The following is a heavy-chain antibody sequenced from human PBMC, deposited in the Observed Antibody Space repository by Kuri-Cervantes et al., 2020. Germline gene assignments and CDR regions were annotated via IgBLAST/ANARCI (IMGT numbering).Heavy chain of an antibody. CDR3: AKPPEYYYDPSGYFDS. V-gene: IGHV3-23*01. CDR2: ITGSSHIT. J-gene: IGHJ4*02. Sequence: GESLKISCAASRFIFDDYGMSWVRRAPGKGLEWVWGITGSSHITYYADSVKGRFSISRDNSKNSLHLQMNSLRADDTAVYYCAKPPEYYYDPSGYFDSWGQGALVTVSS. D-gene: IGHD3-22*01. CDR1: RFIFDDYG.